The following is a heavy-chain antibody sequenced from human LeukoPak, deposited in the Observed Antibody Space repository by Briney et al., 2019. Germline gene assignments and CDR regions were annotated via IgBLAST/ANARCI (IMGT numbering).Heavy chain of an antibody. J-gene: IGHJ5*02. D-gene: IGHD3-10*01. CDR1: GYTFTSYD. CDR2: MNPNSGNT. CDR3: ATLIQYYYGSGSSNWFDP. V-gene: IGHV1-8*01. Sequence: ASVKVSCKASGYTFTSYDINWVRQATGQGLEWMGWMNPNSGNTGYAQKFQGGVTMTRNTSISTAYMELSSLRSEDTAVYYCATLIQYYYGSGSSNWFDPWGQGTLVTVSS.